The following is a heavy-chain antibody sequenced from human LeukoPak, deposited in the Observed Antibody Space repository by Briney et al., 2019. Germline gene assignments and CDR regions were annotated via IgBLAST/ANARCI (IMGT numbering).Heavy chain of an antibody. J-gene: IGHJ4*02. Sequence: SETLSLTCTVSGGSISSGGYYWGWIRQPPGKGLEWIGSIYYSGSTYYNPSLKSRVTISVDTSKNQFSLKLSSVTAADTAVYYCARENGVGGYYSFDYWGQGTLVTVSS. D-gene: IGHD3-22*01. CDR3: ARENGVGGYYSFDY. CDR2: IYYSGST. CDR1: GGSISSGGYY. V-gene: IGHV4-39*07.